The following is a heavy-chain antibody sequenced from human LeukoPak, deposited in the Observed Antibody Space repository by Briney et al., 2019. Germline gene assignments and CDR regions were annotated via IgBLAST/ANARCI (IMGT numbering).Heavy chain of an antibody. CDR2: MNPHSGKT. CDR1: GYTFTSYD. CDR3: ARDYFETSGSVDHFYGLDV. D-gene: IGHD3-22*01. V-gene: IGHV1-8*01. J-gene: IGHJ6*02. Sequence: ASVRVSCKASGYTFTSYDINWVRQATGQGLEWMGWMNPHSGKTGYAQSFQGRVTMTRDTSTDTAYMELNSLRSEDTAVYYCARDYFETSGSVDHFYGLDVWGLGTTVTVSS.